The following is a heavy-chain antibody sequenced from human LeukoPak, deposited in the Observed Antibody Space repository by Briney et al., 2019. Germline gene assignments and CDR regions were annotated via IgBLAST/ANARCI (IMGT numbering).Heavy chain of an antibody. Sequence: GGSLRLSCAVSGFTFSTYAMSWVRQAPGKGLEWVSGISDSGDIPYYADSVKGRFTISRDNSKNTLSLQMNSLRPEDTAVYYCAKDRAGYSGARGFDYWGQGTLVSVSS. J-gene: IGHJ4*02. V-gene: IGHV3-23*01. CDR1: GFTFSTYA. CDR3: AKDRAGYSGARGFDY. CDR2: ISDSGDIP. D-gene: IGHD5-12*01.